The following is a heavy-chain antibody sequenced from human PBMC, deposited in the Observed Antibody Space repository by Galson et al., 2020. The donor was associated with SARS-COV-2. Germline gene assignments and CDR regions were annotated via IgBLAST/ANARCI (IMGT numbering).Heavy chain of an antibody. D-gene: IGHD3-10*01. V-gene: IGHV4-34*01. Sequence: SATLSLTCDVSGGSFRNYYWAWIRQSPGRGLEWIGDINRRGNTNYHPSLESRVTISVDTSKDQFSLTLTAVTAADTAVYFCARGGRSYGSFLRANNYFDYWGQGTLVTVSS. CDR2: INRRGNT. CDR3: ARGGRSYGSFLRANNYFDY. J-gene: IGHJ4*02. CDR1: GGSFRNYY.